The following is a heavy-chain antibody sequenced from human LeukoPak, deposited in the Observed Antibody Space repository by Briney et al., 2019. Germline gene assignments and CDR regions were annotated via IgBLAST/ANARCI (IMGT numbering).Heavy chain of an antibody. CDR2: ISAYNGNT. D-gene: IGHD1-1*01. J-gene: IGHJ4*02. V-gene: IGHV1-18*01. CDR1: GYTFTIYG. Sequence: VXSVKVXXKASGYTFTIYGISWVRQAPGQGLEWMGWISAYNGNTNYAQKLQGRVTITTDTSTSTAYMELRSLRSDDTAVYYCARERTGTLNYWGQGTLVTVSS. CDR3: ARERTGTLNY.